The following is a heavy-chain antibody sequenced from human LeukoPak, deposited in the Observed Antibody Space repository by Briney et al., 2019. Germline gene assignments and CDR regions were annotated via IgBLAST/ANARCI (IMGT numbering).Heavy chain of an antibody. J-gene: IGHJ4*02. CDR2: ISSSSSTI. Sequence: GGSLRLSCAASGFTFSSYSMNWVRQAPGKGLEWVSYISSSSSTIYYAGSVKSRFSISRDNAKNSLYLQMNSLRVEDTAVYYCARDRYGDYPYDYWGQGTLVTVSS. V-gene: IGHV3-48*01. CDR1: GFTFSSYS. CDR3: ARDRYGDYPYDY. D-gene: IGHD4-17*01.